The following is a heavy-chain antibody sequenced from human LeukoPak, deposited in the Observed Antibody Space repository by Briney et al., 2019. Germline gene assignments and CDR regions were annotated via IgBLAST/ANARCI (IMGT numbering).Heavy chain of an antibody. CDR3: ASLTGAHDYGDYDSFSYFDY. CDR2: IYYGGST. V-gene: IGHV4-39*07. J-gene: IGHJ4*02. CDR1: GGSISSYY. Sequence: PSETLSLTCTVSGGSISSYYWGWIRQPPGKGLEWIGSIYYGGSTYYNPSLKSRVTISVDTSKNQFSLKLSSVTAADTAVYYCASLTGAHDYGDYDSFSYFDYWGQGTLVTVSS. D-gene: IGHD4-17*01.